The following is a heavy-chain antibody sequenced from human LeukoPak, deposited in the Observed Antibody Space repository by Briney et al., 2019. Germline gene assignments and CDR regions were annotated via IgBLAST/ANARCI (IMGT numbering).Heavy chain of an antibody. Sequence: GGSLRLSCAASGFTFSSYGMHWVRQAPGKGLERVAVIWYDGSNKYYADSVKGRFTISRDNSKNTLYLQMNSLRAEDTAVYYCARGSDSSYYYMDVWGKGTTVTVSS. V-gene: IGHV3-33*01. D-gene: IGHD2-15*01. CDR3: ARGSDSSYYYMDV. CDR2: IWYDGSNK. CDR1: GFTFSSYG. J-gene: IGHJ6*03.